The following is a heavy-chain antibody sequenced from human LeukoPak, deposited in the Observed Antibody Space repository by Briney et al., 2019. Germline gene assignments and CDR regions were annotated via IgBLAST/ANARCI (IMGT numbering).Heavy chain of an antibody. J-gene: IGHJ4*02. CDR1: GFIFSSYA. CDR3: TKGVLGYSVPFLDC. D-gene: IGHD3-10*02. CDR2: ISGSGGST. Sequence: GGSLRLSCAASGFIFSSYAMSWVRQAPGKGLEWVSAISGSGGSTYYADSVKGRFTISRDNSKNTLYLQMNSLRAEDTAVYYCTKGVLGYSVPFLDCWGQGALVTVSS. V-gene: IGHV3-23*01.